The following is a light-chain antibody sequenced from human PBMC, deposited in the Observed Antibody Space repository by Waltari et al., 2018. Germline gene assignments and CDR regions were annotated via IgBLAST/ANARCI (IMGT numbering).Light chain of an antibody. V-gene: IGKV1-13*02. Sequence: IQLTQSPSSLSASLGDRVTITCRSSQAINTALAWYQQKPGKAPNLLIYDASNLESGVPARFSGSGSGTDFSLTISSLQPEDFATYYCQQFISYPRTFGGGTKVEIK. CDR1: QAINTA. CDR3: QQFISYPRT. J-gene: IGKJ4*01. CDR2: DAS.